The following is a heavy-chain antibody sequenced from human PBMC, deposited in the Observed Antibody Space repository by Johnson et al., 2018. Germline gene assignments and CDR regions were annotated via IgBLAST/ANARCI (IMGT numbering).Heavy chain of an antibody. D-gene: IGHD3-3*01. CDR1: GFTFSSYA. CDR2: ISGNGDNT. Sequence: VQLVQSGGGLVQPGGSLRLSCAASGFTFSSYAMSWVRQAPGKGLEWVSAISGNGDNTYYADSVKGRFTISRDNSKNRLYLQMNSLRAEDTAIYYCAYGGWLRFLEWVNYYGMDVGGQGTTVTVSS. J-gene: IGHJ6*02. V-gene: IGHV3-23*04. CDR3: AYGGWLRFLEWVNYYGMDV.